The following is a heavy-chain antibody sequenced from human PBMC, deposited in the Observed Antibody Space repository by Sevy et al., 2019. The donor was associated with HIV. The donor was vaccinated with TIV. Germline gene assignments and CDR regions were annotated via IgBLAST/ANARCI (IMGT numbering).Heavy chain of an antibody. CDR2: ISAYNGNT. V-gene: IGHV1-18*04. CDR1: GYTFTSYG. Sequence: ASVKVSCKASGYTFTSYGISWVRQAPGQVLEWIGWISAYNGNTNYAQKLQGRVTMTTDTSTSTAYMELRSLRSDDTAVYYCARDAPYYYGSGSYYKVWGQGTLVTVSS. CDR3: ARDAPYYYGSGSYYKV. D-gene: IGHD3-10*01. J-gene: IGHJ4*02.